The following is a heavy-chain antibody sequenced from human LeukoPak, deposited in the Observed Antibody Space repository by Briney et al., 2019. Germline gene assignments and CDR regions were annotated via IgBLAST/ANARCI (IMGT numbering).Heavy chain of an antibody. Sequence: PGGSLRLSCAASGFTFSSYGMHWVRQAPGKGLEWVAVIWYDGSNKYYADSVKGRFTISRDNSKNTLYLQMNSLRAEDTAVYYCARDGCSSTSCYPFYYYYYMDVWGKGTTVTVSS. CDR1: GFTFSSYG. CDR3: ARDGCSSTSCYPFYYYYYMDV. J-gene: IGHJ6*03. D-gene: IGHD2-2*01. CDR2: IWYDGSNK. V-gene: IGHV3-33*01.